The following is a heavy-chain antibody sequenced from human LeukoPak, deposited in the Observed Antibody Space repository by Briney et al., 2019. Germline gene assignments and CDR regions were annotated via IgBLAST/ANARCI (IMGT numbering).Heavy chain of an antibody. J-gene: IGHJ4*02. D-gene: IGHD1-26*01. CDR1: DGSISSYY. CDR3: ARAWELPGPFDY. Sequence: SETLSLTCTVSDGSISSYYWSWIRQPPGKGLEWIGYIYYSGSTNYNPSLKSRVTISVDTSKNQFSLKLSSVTAADTAVYYCARAWELPGPFDYWGQGTLVTVSS. V-gene: IGHV4-59*08. CDR2: IYYSGST.